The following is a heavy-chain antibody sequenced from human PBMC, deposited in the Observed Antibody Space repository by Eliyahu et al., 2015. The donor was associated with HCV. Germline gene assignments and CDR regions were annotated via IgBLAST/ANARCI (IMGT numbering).Heavy chain of an antibody. D-gene: IGHD2-8*01. V-gene: IGHV2-5*01. CDR1: GFSLTTGGAS. Sequence: QITLRESGPTLVRPTQTLTLTCTFSGFSLTTGGASVAWIRQPPGKALEWLAVIYGTDVYWTEEEHYNPSLNNRLTITRDTSKNQVVLTMTDMDPEDTATYYCAHRCTHVAGCPDFFDYWGQGTLVTVSS. CDR3: AHRCTHVAGCPDFFDY. J-gene: IGHJ4*02. CDR2: IYGTDVYWTEEE.